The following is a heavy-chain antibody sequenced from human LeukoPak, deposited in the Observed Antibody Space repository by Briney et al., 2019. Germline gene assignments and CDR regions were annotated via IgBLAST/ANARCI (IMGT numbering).Heavy chain of an antibody. CDR2: FYYSGST. CDR3: ARLRSALWDY. D-gene: IGHD3-16*01. Sequence: SETLSLTCTVSGGSFSSSDYDWGWIRQPPGKGLEWIGRFYYSGSTYYNPSLKSRVTISGDTSKNQFSLHLRSVTATDTAVYYCARLRSALWDYWGQGTLVTVSS. V-gene: IGHV4-39*01. J-gene: IGHJ4*02. CDR1: GGSFSSSDYD.